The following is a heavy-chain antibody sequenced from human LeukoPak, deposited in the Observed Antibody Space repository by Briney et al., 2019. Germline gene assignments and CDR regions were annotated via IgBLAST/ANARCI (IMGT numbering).Heavy chain of an antibody. J-gene: IGHJ4*02. D-gene: IGHD6-19*01. CDR2: ISGSGGST. Sequence: PGGSLRLSCAASGFTFSSYAMSWVRQAPGKGLEWVSAISGSGGSTYYADSVKGRFTISRDNSKNTPYLQMNSLRAEDTAVYYCAKGSHGYSSVYYDYWGQGTLVTVSS. V-gene: IGHV3-23*01. CDR1: GFTFSSYA. CDR3: AKGSHGYSSVYYDY.